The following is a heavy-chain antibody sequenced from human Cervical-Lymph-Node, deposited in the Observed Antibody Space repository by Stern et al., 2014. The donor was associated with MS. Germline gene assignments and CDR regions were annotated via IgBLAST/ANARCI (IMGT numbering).Heavy chain of an antibody. J-gene: IGHJ4*02. Sequence: EVQLVESGGGLVKPGGSLRLSCSASGFTISGHTMNWVRQSPGKGLEWLSAITTSSNKIDYADSVEGRFTISRDNAKNSVYLQMNSLRAEDTAVYYCASGYGGVWGQGTLVTVSS. CDR2: ITTSSNKI. CDR3: ASGYGGV. CDR1: GFTISGHT. D-gene: IGHD3-16*01. V-gene: IGHV3-21*06.